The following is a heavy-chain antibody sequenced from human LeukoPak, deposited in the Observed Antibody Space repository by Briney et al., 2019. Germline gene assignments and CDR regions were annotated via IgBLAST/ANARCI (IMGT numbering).Heavy chain of an antibody. CDR1: EFTFRTYG. CDR2: ISYDGSYK. Sequence: GGSLRLSCAASEFTFRTYGMHWVDQAPGKGLEWVAVISYDGSYKFYADSVKGRFTISRDNSKSTLYLQMNSLRAEDTAIYYCAKDRYSSLNEIDYWGQGTLVTVSS. J-gene: IGHJ4*02. D-gene: IGHD6-19*01. V-gene: IGHV3-30*18. CDR3: AKDRYSSLNEIDY.